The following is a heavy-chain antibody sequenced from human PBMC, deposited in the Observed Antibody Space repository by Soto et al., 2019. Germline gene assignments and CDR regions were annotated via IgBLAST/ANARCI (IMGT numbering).Heavy chain of an antibody. V-gene: IGHV3-7*01. D-gene: IGHD3-10*01. Sequence: VPLVESGGGLVQPGGSLRLSCAASGLPFRSYWMTWVRQAPGQGLEWVANINEGGSATYYVDSVKGRFTISRDNDENSLDLQMNSRRVEDTSESYCASGGHVDYCGQGTLVTVSS. CDR1: GLPFRSYW. J-gene: IGHJ4*02. CDR3: ASGGHVDY. CDR2: INEGGSAT.